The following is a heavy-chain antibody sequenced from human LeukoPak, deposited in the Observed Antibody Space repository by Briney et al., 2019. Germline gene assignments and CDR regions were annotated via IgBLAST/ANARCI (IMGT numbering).Heavy chain of an antibody. CDR2: IYNSGST. V-gene: IGHV4-59*08. CDR1: GGPFSSYY. J-gene: IGHJ2*01. D-gene: IGHD3-22*01. Sequence: SETLSLTCTVSGGPFSSYYWSWIRQPPGKGLEWIGEIYNSGSTNYNPSLKSRVTISEDTSKNQFSLNLSSVTAADTAVYYCARPTSVPNYYNSSGYYSAGWYFDLWGRGTLVTVSS. CDR3: ARPTSVPNYYNSSGYYSAGWYFDL.